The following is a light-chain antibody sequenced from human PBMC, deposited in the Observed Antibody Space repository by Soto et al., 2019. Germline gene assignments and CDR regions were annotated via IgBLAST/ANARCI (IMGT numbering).Light chain of an antibody. CDR3: QQYDSSPYT. CDR2: GAS. Sequence: EIVLTQSPGTLSLSPGERATLSCRASQSVSSSYLAWYQQKPGQAPRLLIYGASSRATGIPDRFSGSGSGTDFTLTINRLEPEDFAVYYCQQYDSSPYTFGQGTKLEIK. V-gene: IGKV3-20*01. CDR1: QSVSSSY. J-gene: IGKJ2*01.